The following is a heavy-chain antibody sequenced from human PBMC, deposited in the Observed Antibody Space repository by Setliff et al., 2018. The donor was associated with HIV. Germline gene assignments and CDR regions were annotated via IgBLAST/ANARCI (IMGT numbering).Heavy chain of an antibody. CDR1: GFIFSSYA. CDR3: AKHECSGGCYYYMDV. V-gene: IGHV3-30*07. CDR2: MSYDGNNS. Sequence: HPGGSLRLSCAASGFIFSSYAMHWVRQAPGKGLEWVAVMSYDGNNSYYADSVKGRFTISRDKSKNTLYLQLNSLRAEDTAVYYCAKHECSGGCYYYMDVWGKGIMVTVSS. J-gene: IGHJ6*03. D-gene: IGHD2-15*01.